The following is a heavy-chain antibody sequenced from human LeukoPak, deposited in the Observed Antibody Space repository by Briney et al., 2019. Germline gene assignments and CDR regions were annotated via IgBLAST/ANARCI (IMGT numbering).Heavy chain of an antibody. CDR1: GGSISSGDYY. J-gene: IGHJ3*02. Sequence: SETLSLTCTVSGGSISSGDYYWSWIRQPPGKGLEGIGYIYYSGSTYYNPSLRSRVTISVDTSKNQFSLKLSSVTAADTAVYYCARYEPSDAFDIWGQGTMVTVSS. CDR3: ARYEPSDAFDI. V-gene: IGHV4-30-4*01. D-gene: IGHD1-14*01. CDR2: IYYSGST.